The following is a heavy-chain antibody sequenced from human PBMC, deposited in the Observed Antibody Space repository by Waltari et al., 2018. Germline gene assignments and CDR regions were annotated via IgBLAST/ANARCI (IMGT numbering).Heavy chain of an antibody. D-gene: IGHD3-16*01. CDR2: INEDGSEK. CDR3: AKGGHLDE. Sequence: EGEVVASGGGVVHPGGALRVPWRADGFNFNGFWMSWVRQAPGKGLEWVANINEDGSEKHYVDSVKGRFTISRDNAENSLYLQMDSLRVDDTAVYYCAKGGHLDEWGQGTLVTVSS. J-gene: IGHJ4*02. V-gene: IGHV3-7*01. CDR1: GFNFNGFW.